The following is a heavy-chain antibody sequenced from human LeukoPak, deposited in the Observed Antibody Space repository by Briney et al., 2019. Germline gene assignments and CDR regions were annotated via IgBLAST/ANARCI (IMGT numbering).Heavy chain of an antibody. CDR3: ARPADSGSYGVSFDY. J-gene: IGHJ4*02. V-gene: IGHV3-48*04. D-gene: IGHD1-26*01. CDR2: ISSSSSTI. Sequence: GGSLRLSCAASGFTFSSYSMNWVRQAPGKGLEWVSYISSSSSTIYYADSVKGRFTISRDNAKNSLYLQMNSLRAEDTAVYYCARPADSGSYGVSFDYWGQGTLVTVSS. CDR1: GFTFSSYS.